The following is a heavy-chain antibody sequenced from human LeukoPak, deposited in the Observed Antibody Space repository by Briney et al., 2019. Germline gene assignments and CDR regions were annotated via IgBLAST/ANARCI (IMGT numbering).Heavy chain of an antibody. Sequence: ASVKVSCKASGYTFTSYGISWVRQAPGQGLEWMGWISAYNGNTNYAQKLQGRVTMTTDTSTSTAYMELRSLGSDDTAVYYCARAAPYGDYAPVDYWGQGTLVTVSS. CDR2: ISAYNGNT. CDR1: GYTFTSYG. D-gene: IGHD4-17*01. V-gene: IGHV1-18*04. J-gene: IGHJ4*02. CDR3: ARAAPYGDYAPVDY.